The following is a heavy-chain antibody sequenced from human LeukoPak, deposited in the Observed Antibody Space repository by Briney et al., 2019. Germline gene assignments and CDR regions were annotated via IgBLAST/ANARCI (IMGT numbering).Heavy chain of an antibody. J-gene: IGHJ5*02. V-gene: IGHV3-23*01. CDR1: GFPFSSYA. D-gene: IGHD6-13*01. CDR3: AKDIAAARTRDWFDP. Sequence: GGSLRLSCAASGFPFSSYAMSWVRQAPGKGLEWVSAISGSGGSTYYADSVKGRFTISRDNSKNTLYLQMNSLRAEDTAVYHCAKDIAAARTRDWFDPWGQGTLVTVSS. CDR2: ISGSGGST.